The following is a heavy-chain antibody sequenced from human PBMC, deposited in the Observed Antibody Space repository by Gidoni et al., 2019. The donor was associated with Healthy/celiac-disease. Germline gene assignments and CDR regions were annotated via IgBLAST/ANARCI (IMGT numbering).Heavy chain of an antibody. J-gene: IGHJ3*02. CDR3: AKDYRLSYDAFDI. D-gene: IGHD3-16*01. CDR1: GFTFSSYA. CDR2: ISGSGGST. V-gene: IGHV3-23*01. Sequence: EVQLLESGGGLVQPGGSLRLSCAASGFTFSSYAMSWVRQAPGKGLEWVSAISGSGGSTYYADSVKGRFTIFRDNSKNTLYLQMNSLRAEDTAVYYCAKDYRLSYDAFDIWGQGTMVTVSS.